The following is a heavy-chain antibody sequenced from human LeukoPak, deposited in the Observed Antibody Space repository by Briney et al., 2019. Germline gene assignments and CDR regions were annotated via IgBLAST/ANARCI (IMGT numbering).Heavy chain of an antibody. V-gene: IGHV3-23*01. Sequence: GGSLRLSCAASGFTFSSYAMSWVRQAPGKGLEWVSAISGSGGSTYYADSVKGRFTISRDNSKNTLYLQMNSLRAEDTAVYYCARGLSKWLVQGDDYWGQGTLVTVSS. D-gene: IGHD6-19*01. CDR1: GFTFSSYA. CDR2: ISGSGGST. CDR3: ARGLSKWLVQGDDY. J-gene: IGHJ4*02.